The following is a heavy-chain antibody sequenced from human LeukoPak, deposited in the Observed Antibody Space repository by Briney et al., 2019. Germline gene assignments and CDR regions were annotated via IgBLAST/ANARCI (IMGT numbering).Heavy chain of an antibody. CDR1: GFRFSDYW. J-gene: IGHJ4*02. CDR3: ASGMTEFDY. CDR2: TKEDGAEK. V-gene: IGHV3-7*01. Sequence: PGGSLRLSCAASGFRFSDYWMSWVRQAPGKGLEWVANTKEDGAEKYYVESVKGRFTIFRDNAKHSLHLQMNSLRVEDTAVYYCASGMTEFDYWGQGTLVTVSS.